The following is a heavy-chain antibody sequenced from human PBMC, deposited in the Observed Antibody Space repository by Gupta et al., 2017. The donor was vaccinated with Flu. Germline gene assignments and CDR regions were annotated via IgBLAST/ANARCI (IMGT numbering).Heavy chain of an antibody. D-gene: IGHD5-24*01. V-gene: IGHV5-51*01. CDR2: IYPHDSYT. Sequence: EVQLVQSGAEVKKPGESLKISCEASGYIFTDHWIGWVRQVPGKGLEWIGIIYPHDSYTSYNPSFQGHVTISVDKSIATAYLQWTSLLASDSAIYYCARHWGKMANENWFDPWGQGTLVTVSS. J-gene: IGHJ5*02. CDR3: ARHWGKMANENWFDP. CDR1: GYIFTDHW.